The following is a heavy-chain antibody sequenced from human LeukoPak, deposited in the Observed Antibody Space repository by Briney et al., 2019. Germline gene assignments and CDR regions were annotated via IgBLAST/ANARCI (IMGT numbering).Heavy chain of an antibody. D-gene: IGHD3-9*01. CDR3: ASELENYDILTGYYYFDY. J-gene: IGHJ4*02. CDR2: IYYSGST. V-gene: IGHV4-30-4*01. Sequence: PSETLSLTCTVSGGSISSGDYYWSWIRQPPGKGLEWIGYIYYSGSTYYNPSLKSRVTISVDTSKNQFTLKLSSVTAADTAVYYCASELENYDILTGYYYFDYWGQGTLVTVSS. CDR1: GGSISSGDYY.